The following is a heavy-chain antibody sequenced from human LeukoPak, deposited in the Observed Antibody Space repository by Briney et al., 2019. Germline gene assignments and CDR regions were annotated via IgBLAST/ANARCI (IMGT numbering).Heavy chain of an antibody. CDR3: AKDGYYYDSSGYYYLDYYYYYMDV. Sequence: GGSLRLSCAASGFTFSSYGMHWVRQAPGKGLEWVAVISYDGSNKYYADSVKGRFTISRDNSKNTLYLQMNSLRAEDTAVYYCAKDGYYYDSSGYYYLDYYYYYMDVWGKGTTVTVSS. CDR1: GFTFSSYG. V-gene: IGHV3-30*18. J-gene: IGHJ6*03. CDR2: ISYDGSNK. D-gene: IGHD3-22*01.